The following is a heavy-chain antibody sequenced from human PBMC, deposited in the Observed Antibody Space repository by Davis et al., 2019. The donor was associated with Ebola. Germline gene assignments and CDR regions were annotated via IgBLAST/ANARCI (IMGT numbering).Heavy chain of an antibody. J-gene: IGHJ2*01. Sequence: GESLKISCKGSEYRFANYWIGWVRQKPGKGLEWMGMIYPSDSDTRYSLSFQGQVIISADKSISTAYLQWNSLQASDTAVYYCARLYGPGHYLNWYFNLWGRGTLVTVSS. D-gene: IGHD3-10*01. CDR3: ARLYGPGHYLNWYFNL. CDR1: EYRFANYW. V-gene: IGHV5-51*01. CDR2: IYPSDSDT.